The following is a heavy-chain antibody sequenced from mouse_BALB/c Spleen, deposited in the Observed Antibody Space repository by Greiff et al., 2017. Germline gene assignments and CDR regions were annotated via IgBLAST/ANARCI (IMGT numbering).Heavy chain of an antibody. CDR3: AKQYYYGSSYVDY. J-gene: IGHJ2*01. V-gene: IGHV2-6-5*01. CDR1: GFSLTDYG. CDR2: IWGGGST. Sequence: VNVVESGPGLVAPSQSLSITCTVSGFSLTDYGVSWIRQPPGKGLEWLGVIWGGGSTYYNSALKSRLSISKDNSKSQVFLKMNSLQTDDTAMYYCAKQYYYGSSYVDYWGQGTTLTVSS. D-gene: IGHD1-1*01.